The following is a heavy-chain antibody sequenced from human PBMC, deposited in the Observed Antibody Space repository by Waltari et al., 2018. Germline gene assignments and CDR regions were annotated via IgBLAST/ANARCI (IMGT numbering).Heavy chain of an antibody. CDR3: ARGPDDLSYIVVVPAALTD. CDR2: INPNSGGT. D-gene: IGHD2-2*01. J-gene: IGHJ4*02. CDR1: GYTFTGYY. V-gene: IGHV1-2*02. Sequence: QVQLVQSGAEVKKPGASVKVSCKASGYTFTGYYMHWVRQAPGPGLEWMGWINPNSGGTNYAQKFQGRVTMTRDTSISTAYMELSRLRSDDTAVYYCARGPDDLSYIVVVPAALTDWGQGTLVTVSS.